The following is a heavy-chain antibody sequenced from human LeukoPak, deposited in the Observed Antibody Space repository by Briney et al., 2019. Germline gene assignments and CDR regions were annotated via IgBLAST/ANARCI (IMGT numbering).Heavy chain of an antibody. CDR1: GFTFSSYG. D-gene: IGHD3-10*01. CDR2: ISGSGGST. CDR3: AKDPPRAGGSGSYFFTPDY. V-gene: IGHV3-23*01. J-gene: IGHJ4*02. Sequence: GGSLRLSCAASGFTFSSYGMSWVRQAPGKGLEWVSAISGSGGSTYYADSVKGRFTISRDNSKNTLYLQMNSLRAEDTAVYYCAKDPPRAGGSGSYFFTPDYWGQGTLVTVSS.